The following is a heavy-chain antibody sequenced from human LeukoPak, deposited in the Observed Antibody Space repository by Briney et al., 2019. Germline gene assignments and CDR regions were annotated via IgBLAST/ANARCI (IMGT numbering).Heavy chain of an antibody. CDR1: GGSISSGDYY. V-gene: IGHV4-31*03. J-gene: IGHJ4*02. D-gene: IGHD6-25*01. CDR3: ARVTKQRNYFDY. CDR2: IYYSGST. Sequence: PSQTLSLTCTVSGGSISSGDYYWSWIRQHPGKGLEWIGYIYYSGSTYYNPSLKSRVTISVDTSKNQFSLKLSSVTAADTAVYYCARVTKQRNYFDYWGQGTLVTVSS.